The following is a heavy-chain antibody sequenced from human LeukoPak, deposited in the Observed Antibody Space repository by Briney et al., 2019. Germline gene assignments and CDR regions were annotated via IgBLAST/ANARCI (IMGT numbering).Heavy chain of an antibody. CDR3: ARQAISGFHEDY. J-gene: IGHJ4*02. CDR1: GFTFSSYG. D-gene: IGHD3-22*01. V-gene: IGHV3-30*03. Sequence: GGSLRLSCAASGFTFSSYGMHWVRQAPGKGLEWVAVISYDGSNKYYADSVKGRFTISRDNSKNTLYLQMNSLRAEDTAVYYCARQAISGFHEDYWGQGTLVTVSS. CDR2: ISYDGSNK.